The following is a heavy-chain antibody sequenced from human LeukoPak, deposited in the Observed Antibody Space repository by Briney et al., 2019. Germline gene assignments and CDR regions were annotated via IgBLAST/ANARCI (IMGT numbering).Heavy chain of an antibody. D-gene: IGHD2-2*01. V-gene: IGHV2-70*11. CDR1: GFSLSTSGMC. J-gene: IGHJ6*02. Sequence: ESGPTLVNPTQTLTLTCTFSGFSLSTSGMCVSWIRQPPGKALEWLARIDWDDDKYYSTSLKTRLTISKDTSKNQVVLTMTNMDPVDTATYYCARIRRVDTLGYCSSTSCYDYYYGMDVWGQGTAVTVSS. CDR2: IDWDDDK. CDR3: ARIRRVDTLGYCSSTSCYDYYYGMDV.